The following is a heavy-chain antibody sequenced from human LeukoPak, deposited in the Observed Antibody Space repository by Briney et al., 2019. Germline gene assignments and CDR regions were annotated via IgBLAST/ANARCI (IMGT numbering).Heavy chain of an antibody. Sequence: PGGSLRLSCAASGFTLSSYAMSWVRQAPGQGLEWVSAISGSGGSTYYAASVKGRFTISRDNSKNTLYLQMNSLRAEDTAVYYCARGGMAGKSFDYWGQGTLVTVSS. CDR3: ARGGMAGKSFDY. V-gene: IGHV3-23*01. J-gene: IGHJ4*02. CDR1: GFTLSSYA. D-gene: IGHD6-19*01. CDR2: ISGSGGST.